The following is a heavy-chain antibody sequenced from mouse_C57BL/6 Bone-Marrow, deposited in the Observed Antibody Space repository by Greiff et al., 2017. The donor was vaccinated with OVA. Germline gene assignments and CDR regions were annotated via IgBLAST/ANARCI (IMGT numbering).Heavy chain of an antibody. J-gene: IGHJ2*01. V-gene: IGHV1-54*01. D-gene: IGHD6-1*01. CDR2: INPGSGGT. CDR1: GYAFTNYL. Sequence: QVQLQQSGAELVRPGTSVKVSCKASGYAFTNYLIDWVKQRPGQGLEWIGVINPGSGGTNYNEKFKGKATLTADKSSSTAYVQRSSLTSEDSAVYFCGGALASDYWGQGTTLTVSS. CDR3: GGALASDY.